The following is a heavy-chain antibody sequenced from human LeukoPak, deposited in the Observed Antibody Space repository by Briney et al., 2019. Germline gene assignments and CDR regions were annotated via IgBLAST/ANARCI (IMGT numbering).Heavy chain of an antibody. D-gene: IGHD1-26*01. V-gene: IGHV3-23*01. CDR2: ISGGSSGST. Sequence: GGSLRLSCAASGFTFSDYAMSWVRQAPGKGLEWLSVISGGSSGSTYYADSVTGRFTVSRDNSKNTLYLQMNSLRAEDTSVYYCARSPGILGTNYFDYWGQGTLVTVSS. CDR3: ARSPGILGTNYFDY. J-gene: IGHJ4*02. CDR1: GFTFSDYA.